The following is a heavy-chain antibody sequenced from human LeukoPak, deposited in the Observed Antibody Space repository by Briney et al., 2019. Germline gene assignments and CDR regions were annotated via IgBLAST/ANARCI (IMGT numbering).Heavy chain of an antibody. V-gene: IGHV3-30*18. CDR3: AKDSYSGGWHFDY. CDR1: GFTFSSYG. J-gene: IGHJ4*02. CDR2: ISYDGSNK. Sequence: GRSLRLSCAASGFTFSSYGMHWVRQAPGKGLEWVAVISYDGSNKYYADSVKGRFTISRDNSKNTLYLQMNSLRAEDTAVYYCAKDSYSGGWHFDYWGQGTLVTVSS. D-gene: IGHD6-19*01.